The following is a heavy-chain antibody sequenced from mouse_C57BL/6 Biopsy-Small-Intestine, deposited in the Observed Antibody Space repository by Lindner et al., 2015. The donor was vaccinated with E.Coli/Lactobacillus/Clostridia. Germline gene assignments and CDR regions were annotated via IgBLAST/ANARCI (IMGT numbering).Heavy chain of an antibody. Sequence: SVKVSCKTSGDTSHSYAISWIRLAPGQGLEWMGKIIPVLGVADYAQKFQGRVTFAADKSTSTVSMELRSLRSEDTAMYFCARVDSYLSYAMGVWGQGTTVTVSS. V-gene: IGHV1S134*01. CDR3: ARVDSYLSYAMGV. CDR2: IIPVLGVA. D-gene: IGHD1-1*02. CDR1: GDTSHSYA. J-gene: IGHJ1*01.